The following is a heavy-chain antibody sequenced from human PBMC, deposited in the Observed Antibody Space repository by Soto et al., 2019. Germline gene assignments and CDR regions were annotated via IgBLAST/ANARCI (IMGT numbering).Heavy chain of an antibody. V-gene: IGHV3-30-3*01. CDR1: GFTFSSYA. CDR3: ASENYGMDV. J-gene: IGHJ6*02. Sequence: HPGGSLRLSCAASGFTFSSYAMHWVRQAPGKGLEWVAVISYDGSNKYYADSVKGRFTISRDNSKNTLYLQMNSLRAEDTAVYYCASENYGMDVWGQGTTVTVSS. CDR2: ISYDGSNK.